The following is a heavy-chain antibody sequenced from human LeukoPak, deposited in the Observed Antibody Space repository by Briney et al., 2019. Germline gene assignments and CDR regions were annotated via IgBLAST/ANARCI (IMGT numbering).Heavy chain of an antibody. Sequence: PSETLSLACTVSVGSISSYYWGWVRQPPGKGLGWIGYIYYSGSTNYNPSLKSRVTISVVTPKNQFSLKLSSVTAADTAVYYCARYLDANSYGTAYYNYYMDVWGKATTVTVS. CDR1: VGSISSYY. CDR3: ARYLDANSYGTAYYNYYMDV. D-gene: IGHD5-18*01. J-gene: IGHJ6*03. V-gene: IGHV4-59*01. CDR2: IYYSGST.